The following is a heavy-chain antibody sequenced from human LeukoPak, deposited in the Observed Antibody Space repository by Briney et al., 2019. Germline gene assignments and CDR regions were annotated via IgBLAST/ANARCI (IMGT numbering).Heavy chain of an antibody. D-gene: IGHD1-26*01. J-gene: IGHJ3*02. Sequence: GGSLRLSCAASGFTFSSYAMSWVRQAPGKGLEWVSGISGSGGSTYYADSVKGRFTISRDNSKNTLYLQMNSLRAEDTAVYYCARDLELSWEPWSAFDIWGQGTMVTVSS. CDR1: GFTFSSYA. CDR2: ISGSGGST. CDR3: ARDLELSWEPWSAFDI. V-gene: IGHV3-23*01.